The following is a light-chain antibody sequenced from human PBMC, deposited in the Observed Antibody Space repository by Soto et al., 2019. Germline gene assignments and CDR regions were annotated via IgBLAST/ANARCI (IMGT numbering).Light chain of an antibody. J-gene: IGKJ4*01. CDR1: QSISSF. CDR2: AAS. Sequence: DIQMTQSPSSLSASVGDRVTVTSRAGQSISSFVTWYQQKPGKAPNLLIYAASTLQSGVPSRVSGSGSGTDFTLTISSLQPEDFATYYCQQSYTPSLTFGGGTKVEIK. CDR3: QQSYTPSLT. V-gene: IGKV1-39*01.